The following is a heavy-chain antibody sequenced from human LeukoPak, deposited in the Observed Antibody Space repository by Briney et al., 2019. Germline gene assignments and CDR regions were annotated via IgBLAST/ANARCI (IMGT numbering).Heavy chain of an antibody. Sequence: SETLSLTCTVSGGSISSYYWSWIRQPPGKGLEWIGYIYYSGSTNYNPSLKSRVTISVDTSKNQFSLKLSSVTAADTAVYYCARHHPTYYYDSSGPDFDYWVQGTLVTVSS. CDR2: IYYSGST. V-gene: IGHV4-59*08. J-gene: IGHJ4*02. CDR3: ARHHPTYYYDSSGPDFDY. D-gene: IGHD3-22*01. CDR1: GGSISSYY.